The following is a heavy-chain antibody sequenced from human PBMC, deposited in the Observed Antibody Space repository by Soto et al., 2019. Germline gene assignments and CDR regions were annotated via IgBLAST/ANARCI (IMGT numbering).Heavy chain of an antibody. V-gene: IGHV1-69*13. J-gene: IGHJ5*02. CDR1: GGTFSSYA. D-gene: IGHD2-15*01. CDR3: ARDHRVVAATRPRYNWFDP. CDR2: IIPIFGTA. Sequence: SVEVTCKASGGTFSSYAIRWVRQAPGQGLEWMGGIIPIFGTANYAQKFQGRDTITADESTSTAYMELSSLRSEDTAVYYCARDHRVVAATRPRYNWFDPWGQGTLVNVSS.